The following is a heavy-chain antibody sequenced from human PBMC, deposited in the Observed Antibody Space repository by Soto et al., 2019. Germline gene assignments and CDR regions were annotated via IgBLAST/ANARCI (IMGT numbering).Heavy chain of an antibody. D-gene: IGHD6-25*01. CDR3: GSVRPSGYVLS. J-gene: IGHJ5*02. V-gene: IGHV4-59*01. CDR2: VYFSGNT. CDR1: GGSLSSYY. Sequence: PSETLSLTCTVSGGSLSSYYWTWIRQSPGKGLEWIGYVYFSGNTNYNPSLKSRVTISIDTSKNQFSLRLASVTAADTAFYYCGSVRPSGYVLSWGKGTLVTVSS.